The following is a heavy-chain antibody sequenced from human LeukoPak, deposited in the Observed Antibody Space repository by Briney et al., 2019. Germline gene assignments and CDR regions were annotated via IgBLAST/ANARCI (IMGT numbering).Heavy chain of an antibody. CDR1: GGSFSSYY. D-gene: IGHD2-8*01. J-gene: IGHJ4*02. CDR3: ARYLQWAGYYFDY. Sequence: KSSETLSLTCAVYGGSFSSYYWSWIRQPPGKGLEWIGEINHSGSTNYNPSLKSRVTISVDTSKNQFSLKLSSVTAADTAVYYCARYLQWAGYYFDYWGQGTLVTVSS. CDR2: INHSGST. V-gene: IGHV4-34*01.